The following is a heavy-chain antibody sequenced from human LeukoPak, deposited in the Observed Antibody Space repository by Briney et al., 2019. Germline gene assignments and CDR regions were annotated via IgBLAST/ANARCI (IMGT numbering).Heavy chain of an antibody. CDR3: TTRYCSGGSCIRGHAFDI. J-gene: IGHJ3*02. D-gene: IGHD2-15*01. Sequence: GGSLRLSCAASGFTFSNAWMSWVRQAPGKGLEWVGRIKSKTDGGTTDYAAPVKGRFTISRDDSKNTLYLQMNSLKTEDTAVYYCTTRYCSGGSCIRGHAFDIWGQGTMVTVSS. CDR1: GFTFSNAW. CDR2: IKSKTDGGTT. V-gene: IGHV3-15*01.